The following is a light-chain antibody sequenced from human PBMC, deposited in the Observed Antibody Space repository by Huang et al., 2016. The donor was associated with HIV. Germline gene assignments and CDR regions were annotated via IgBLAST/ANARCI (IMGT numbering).Light chain of an antibody. CDR2: GSS. J-gene: IGKJ5*01. CDR3: HQSYTFSP. CDR1: QDIGTY. V-gene: IGKV1-39*01. Sequence: DIQMTQSPSFLSASVGDSVTITCRTTQDIGTYLNWYQQRPGKAPNLLIHGSSTVHRGVPSRFSGGGYGTEFTLTINGLQAEDFAIYYCHQSYTFSPFGQGTRLDIK.